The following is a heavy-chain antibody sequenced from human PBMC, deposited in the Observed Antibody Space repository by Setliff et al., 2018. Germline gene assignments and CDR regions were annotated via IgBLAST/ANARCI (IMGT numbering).Heavy chain of an antibody. D-gene: IGHD3-22*01. Sequence: ASVKVSCKTSGYTFTNYGITWVRQAPGQGLEWMGWINNYNTNTNYAQKLQCRVAMTTDTSTSTAYMELRSLRSDDSAVYYCARINFYVSSGHYYAPDYWGQGTLVTVSS. CDR2: INNYNTNT. V-gene: IGHV1-18*01. CDR3: ARINFYVSSGHYYAPDY. CDR1: GYTFTNYG. J-gene: IGHJ4*02.